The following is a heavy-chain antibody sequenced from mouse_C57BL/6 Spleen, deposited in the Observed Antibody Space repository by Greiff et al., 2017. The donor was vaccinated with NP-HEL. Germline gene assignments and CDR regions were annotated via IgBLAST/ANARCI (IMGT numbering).Heavy chain of an antibody. CDR3: ATEYYGSSRDYFDY. V-gene: IGHV1-82*01. Sequence: VQLQQSGPELVKPGASVKISCKASGYAFSSSWMTWVKQRPGKGLEWIGRIYPGDGDTNYNGNFKGKATLTADKSSSTAYMQLSSLTSEDSAVYCCATEYYGSSRDYFDYWCQGTTLTVSS. D-gene: IGHD1-1*01. J-gene: IGHJ2*01. CDR1: GYAFSSSW. CDR2: IYPGDGDT.